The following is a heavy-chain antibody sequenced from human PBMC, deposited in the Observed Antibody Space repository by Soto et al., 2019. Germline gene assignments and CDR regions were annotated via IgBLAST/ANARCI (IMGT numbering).Heavy chain of an antibody. V-gene: IGHV3-7*03. D-gene: IGHD1-26*01. CDR2: IKQDGSEK. Sequence: LRLSCAASGFTFSSYWMSWVRQAPGKGLEWVANIKQDGSEKYYVDSVKGRFTISRDNAKNSLYLQMNSLRAEDTAVYYCATDLIPLLTRAFDIWGQGTMVTVSS. CDR1: GFTFSSYW. CDR3: ATDLIPLLTRAFDI. J-gene: IGHJ3*02.